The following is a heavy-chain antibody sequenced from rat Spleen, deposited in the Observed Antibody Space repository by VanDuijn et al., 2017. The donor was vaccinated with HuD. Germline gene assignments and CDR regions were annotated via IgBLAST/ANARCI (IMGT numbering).Heavy chain of an antibody. Sequence: EVQLVESDGGLVQPGRSLKLSCAASGFTFSDYYMAWVRQAPTKGLEWVATISYDGSSTYYRDSVKGRFTISRDNAKSTLYLQMDSLRSEDTATYYCARQGIRGRTWDYWGQGVMVTVSS. CDR2: ISYDGSST. CDR3: ARQGIRGRTWDY. J-gene: IGHJ2*01. V-gene: IGHV5-29*01. CDR1: GFTFSDYY. D-gene: IGHD4-3*01.